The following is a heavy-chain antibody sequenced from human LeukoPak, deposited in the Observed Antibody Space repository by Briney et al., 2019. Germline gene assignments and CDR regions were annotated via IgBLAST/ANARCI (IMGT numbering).Heavy chain of an antibody. D-gene: IGHD2-2*02. V-gene: IGHV3-66*01. CDR2: IYSGGST. Sequence: GGSLRLSCAASGFTFSSYAMSWVRQAPGKGLEWVSVIYSGGSTYYADSVKGRFTISRDNAKNSLYLQMNSLRAEDTAVYYCARDTRCSSTSCYTEYFQHWGQGTLVTVSS. J-gene: IGHJ1*01. CDR3: ARDTRCSSTSCYTEYFQH. CDR1: GFTFSSYA.